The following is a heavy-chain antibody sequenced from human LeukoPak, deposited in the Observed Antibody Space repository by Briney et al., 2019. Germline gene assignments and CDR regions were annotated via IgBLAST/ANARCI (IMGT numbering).Heavy chain of an antibody. Sequence: ASVKVSCKASGYTFTSSAMQWVRQARGQRLEWIGWIVVGSGNTNYAQKFQERVTITRDMSTSTAYMELSSLRSEDTAVYYCAAVYYGSGSHGWYDYWGQGTLVTVSS. D-gene: IGHD3-10*01. CDR2: IVVGSGNT. CDR1: GYTFTSSA. J-gene: IGHJ4*02. V-gene: IGHV1-58*02. CDR3: AAVYYGSGSHGWYDY.